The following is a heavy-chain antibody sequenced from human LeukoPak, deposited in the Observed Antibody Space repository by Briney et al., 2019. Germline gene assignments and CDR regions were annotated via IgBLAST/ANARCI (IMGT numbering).Heavy chain of an antibody. CDR3: ARGRPHGNDY. D-gene: IGHD4-23*01. V-gene: IGHV3-23*01. Sequence: PGESLRLSCAASGFTLSDYATSWVRQAPGKGLEWVSVISASGAGTSYADSVKGRFIIPRDNSKNTLYLQMNSLRVEDTAVYYCARGRPHGNDYWGQGTLVTVSS. CDR1: GFTLSDYA. J-gene: IGHJ4*02. CDR2: ISASGAGT.